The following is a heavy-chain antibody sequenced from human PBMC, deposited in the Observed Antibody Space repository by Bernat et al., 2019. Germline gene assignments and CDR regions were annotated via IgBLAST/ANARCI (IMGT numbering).Heavy chain of an antibody. J-gene: IGHJ4*02. CDR2: ISYDGSNK. CDR1: GFTFSDYY. CDR3: ATVAGYFDY. V-gene: IGHV3-30*03. D-gene: IGHD6-19*01. Sequence: QVQLVESGGGLVKPGGSLRLSCAASGFTFSDYYMSWIRQAPGKGLEWVAVISYDGSNKYYADSVKGRFTISRDNSKNTLYLQMNSLRAEDTAVYYCATVAGYFDYWGQGTLVTVSS.